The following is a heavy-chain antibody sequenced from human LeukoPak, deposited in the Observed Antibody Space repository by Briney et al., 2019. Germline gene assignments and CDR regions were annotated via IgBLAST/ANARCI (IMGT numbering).Heavy chain of an antibody. CDR2: INPNSGGT. Sequence: GASVKVSCKASGYTFTSYDINWVRQATGQGLERMGWINPNSGGTNYAQKFQGRVTMTRDTSISTAYMELSRLRSDDTAVYYCARDRTVGATIRTNAFDIWGQGTMVTVSS. D-gene: IGHD1-26*01. V-gene: IGHV1-2*02. CDR1: GYTFTSYD. CDR3: ARDRTVGATIRTNAFDI. J-gene: IGHJ3*02.